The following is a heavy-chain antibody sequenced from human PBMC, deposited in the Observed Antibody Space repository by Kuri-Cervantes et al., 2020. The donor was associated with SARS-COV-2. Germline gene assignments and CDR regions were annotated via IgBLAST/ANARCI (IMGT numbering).Heavy chain of an antibody. CDR3: ARDGGSGYDWTDYYYYYMDV. V-gene: IGHV4-30-4*08. J-gene: IGHJ6*03. D-gene: IGHD5-12*01. CDR2: IYYSGST. CDR1: GGSISSGDYY. Sequence: SETLSLTCTVSGGSISSGDYYWSWIRQPPGKGLEWIGYIYYSGSTYYNPSLKSRVTMSVDTSKNQFSLKLSSVTAADTAVYYCARDGGSGYDWTDYYYYYMDVWGKGTTVTVSS.